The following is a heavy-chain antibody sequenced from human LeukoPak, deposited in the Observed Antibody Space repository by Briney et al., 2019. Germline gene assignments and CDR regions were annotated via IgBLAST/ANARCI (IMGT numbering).Heavy chain of an antibody. Sequence: RGSLRLSCSASGFTFIDYILDSVRQAPGNGLEWVGRIRRRTNSHTTEYPASVKGKFINTRDDPKNSLYLHMNSLKTDDTAVYHCTRDGGEGGNSAFDIWGQGTMVTVSS. CDR1: GFTFIDYI. D-gene: IGHD3-16*01. V-gene: IGHV3-72*01. J-gene: IGHJ3*02. CDR2: IRRRTNSHTT. CDR3: TRDGGEGGNSAFDI.